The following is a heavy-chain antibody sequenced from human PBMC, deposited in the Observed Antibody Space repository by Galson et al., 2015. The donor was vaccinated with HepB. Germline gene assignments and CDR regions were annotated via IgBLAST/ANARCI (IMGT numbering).Heavy chain of an antibody. V-gene: IGHV3-30-3*01. D-gene: IGHD4-17*01. J-gene: IGHJ6*02. CDR2: ISYDGSNK. Sequence: SLRLSCAASGFTFSSYAMHWVRQAPGKGLEWVAVISYDGSNKYYADSVKGRFTISRDNSKNTLYLQMNSLRAEDTAVYYCARPPYGDYYYYGMDVWGQGTTVTVSS. CDR3: ARPPYGDYYYYGMDV. CDR1: GFTFSSYA.